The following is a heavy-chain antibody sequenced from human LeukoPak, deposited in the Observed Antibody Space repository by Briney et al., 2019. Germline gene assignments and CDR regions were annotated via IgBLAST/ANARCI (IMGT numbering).Heavy chain of an antibody. V-gene: IGHV4-34*01. CDR2: INHSGST. Sequence: TSETLSLTCAVYGGSFSGYYWSWIRQPPGKGLEWIGEINHSGSTYYNPSLKSRVTISVDRSKNQFSLKLSSVTAADTAVYYCATGHGSGSYPPGYWGQGTLVTVSS. D-gene: IGHD3-10*01. J-gene: IGHJ4*02. CDR3: ATGHGSGSYPPGY. CDR1: GGSFSGYY.